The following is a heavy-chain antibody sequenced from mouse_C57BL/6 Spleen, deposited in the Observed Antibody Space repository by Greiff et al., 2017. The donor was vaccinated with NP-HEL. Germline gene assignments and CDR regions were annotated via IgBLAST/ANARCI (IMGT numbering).Heavy chain of an antibody. CDR3: ARVITTVNYFDY. CDR2: IDPSDGYT. D-gene: IGHD1-1*01. J-gene: IGHJ2*01. CDR1: GYTFTSYW. Sequence: VQLQQPGAELVKPGASVKLSCKASGYTFTSYWMQWVKQRPGQGLEWIGEIDPSDGYTNYNQKFKGKATLTVDTSSSTAYMQLSSLTSEDSAVYYCARVITTVNYFDYWGQGTTLTVSS. V-gene: IGHV1-50*01.